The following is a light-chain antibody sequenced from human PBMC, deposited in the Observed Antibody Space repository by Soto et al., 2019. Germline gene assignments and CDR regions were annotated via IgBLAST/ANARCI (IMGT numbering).Light chain of an antibody. J-gene: IGKJ1*01. CDR1: QYVGTR. CDR2: YTS. Sequence: EIVLTQSPATLSSSPGETATLSCRASQYVGTRVAWYQHKPGQAPRLRRYYTSNRATGIPARFSGSGSGTDFTLTINSLAQEDFAIYYGHQRQSWPRTFGQGTKVDIK. V-gene: IGKV3-11*01. CDR3: HQRQSWPRT.